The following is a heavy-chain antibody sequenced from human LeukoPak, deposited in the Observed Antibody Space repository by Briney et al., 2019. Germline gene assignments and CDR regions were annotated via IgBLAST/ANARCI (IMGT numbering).Heavy chain of an antibody. CDR1: GGSISSYY. V-gene: IGHV4-59*01. D-gene: IGHD3-10*01. CDR3: ARLTMFRGVIYGTDWHSDL. J-gene: IGHJ2*01. Sequence: SETLSLTCTVSGGSISSYYWSWIRQPPGKGLEWIGYIYYSGSTNYNPSLKSRVTISVDTSKNQFSLKLSSVTAADTAVYYCARLTMFRGVIYGTDWHSDLWGRGTLVTVSS. CDR2: IYYSGST.